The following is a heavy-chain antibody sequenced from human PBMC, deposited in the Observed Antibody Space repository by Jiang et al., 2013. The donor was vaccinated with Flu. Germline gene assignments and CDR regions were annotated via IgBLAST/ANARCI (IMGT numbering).Heavy chain of an antibody. D-gene: IGHD3-3*01. J-gene: IGHJ3*02. CDR3: ARLYRLRVDAFDI. CDR2: IYPGDSDT. V-gene: IGHV5-51*01. Sequence: IGWVRQMPGKGLEWMGIIYPGDSDTRYSPSFQGQVTISADKSISTAYLQWSSLKASDTAMYYCARLYRLRVDAFDIWGQGTMVTVSS.